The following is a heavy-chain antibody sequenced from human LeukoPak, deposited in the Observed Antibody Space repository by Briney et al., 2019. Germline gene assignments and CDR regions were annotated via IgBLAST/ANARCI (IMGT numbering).Heavy chain of an antibody. CDR1: GGSFSGYY. CDR2: INHSGST. V-gene: IGHV4-34*01. J-gene: IGHJ3*02. D-gene: IGHD3-10*02. Sequence: PSETLSLTCAVYGGSFSGYYWSWIRQPPGKGLEWIGEINHSGSTNYNPSLKSRVTISVDTSKNQFSLKLGSVTAADTAVYYCARDCSGRRLPRDAFDIWGQGTMVTVSS. CDR3: ARDCSGRRLPRDAFDI.